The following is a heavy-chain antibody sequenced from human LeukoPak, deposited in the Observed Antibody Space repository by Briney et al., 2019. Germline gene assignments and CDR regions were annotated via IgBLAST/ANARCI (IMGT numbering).Heavy chain of an antibody. CDR1: GYSFTTYW. V-gene: IGHV5-51*01. CDR3: ARQGIREGAFDI. Sequence: RGESLKISYKGSGYSFTTYWIGWVRQMPGKGLEWMGIIYPSDSDTRYSPSFQGQVTFSADKSISTAYLQWSSLKASDTAMYYCARQGIREGAFDIWGQGTMVTVSS. D-gene: IGHD2-15*01. CDR2: IYPSDSDT. J-gene: IGHJ3*02.